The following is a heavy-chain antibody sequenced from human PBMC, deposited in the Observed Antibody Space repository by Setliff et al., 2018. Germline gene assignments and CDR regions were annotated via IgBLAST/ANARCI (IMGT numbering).Heavy chain of an antibody. J-gene: IGHJ3*02. V-gene: IGHV1-69*13. CDR3: ARDSRQWLEGGASGDMDI. CDR1: GGTFSSFA. D-gene: IGHD6-19*01. Sequence: SVNVSCKTSGGTFSSFAVSWVRQAPGQRPEWMGRLIPFFGTTIYAQRFQGRVTITADESTTTVFMELNSLRSEYTAIYYCARDSRQWLEGGASGDMDIWGQGTMVTVS. CDR2: LIPFFGTT.